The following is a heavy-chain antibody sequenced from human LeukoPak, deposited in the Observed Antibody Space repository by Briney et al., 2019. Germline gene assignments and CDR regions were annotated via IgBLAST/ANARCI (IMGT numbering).Heavy chain of an antibody. Sequence: GGSLRLSCAASGFTFSSYAMSWVRQAPGKGLEWVSAISGSGGSTYYADSGKGRFTISRDNSKNTVYLQMNSLRPEDTAVYYCANYYADYSDYWGQGTLVTVSS. CDR2: ISGSGGST. J-gene: IGHJ4*02. CDR1: GFTFSSYA. D-gene: IGHD1-26*01. CDR3: ANYYADYSDY. V-gene: IGHV3-23*01.